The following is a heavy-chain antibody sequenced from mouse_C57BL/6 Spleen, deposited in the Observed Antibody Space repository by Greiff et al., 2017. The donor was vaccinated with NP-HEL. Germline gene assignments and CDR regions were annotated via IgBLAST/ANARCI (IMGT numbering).Heavy chain of an antibody. V-gene: IGHV1-61*01. D-gene: IGHD3-2*02. CDR3: AKTAQAYYAMDY. Sequence: QVQLQQPGAELVRPGSSVKLSCKASGYTFTSYWMDWVKQRPGQGLEWIGNIYPSDSETHYNQKFKDKATLTVDKSSSTAYMQLSSLTSEDSAVYDCAKTAQAYYAMDYWGQGTSVTVSS. J-gene: IGHJ4*01. CDR1: GYTFTSYW. CDR2: IYPSDSET.